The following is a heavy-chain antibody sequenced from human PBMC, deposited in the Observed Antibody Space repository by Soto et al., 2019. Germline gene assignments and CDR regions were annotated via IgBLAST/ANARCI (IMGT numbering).Heavy chain of an antibody. CDR1: GGSISSYY. V-gene: IGHV4-59*01. Sequence: ETLSLTCTVSGGSISSYYWSWIRQPPGKGLEWIGYIYYSGSTNYNPSLKSRVTISVDTSKNQFSLKLSSVTAADTAVYYCARAFSAVAGGFDYWGQGTLVTVSS. CDR2: IYYSGST. D-gene: IGHD6-19*01. CDR3: ARAFSAVAGGFDY. J-gene: IGHJ4*02.